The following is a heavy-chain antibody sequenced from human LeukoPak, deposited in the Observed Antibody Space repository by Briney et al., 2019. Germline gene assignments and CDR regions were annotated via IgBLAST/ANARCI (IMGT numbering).Heavy chain of an antibody. V-gene: IGHV1-2*02. CDR2: INPSSGGT. Sequence: GASVKVSCRASGYTFIAYYMHWVRQAPGQGLEWMGWINPSSGGTNYAQKFQGRVTMTRDTSISTAYMELSELRTDDTAVYYCAGQKDPRQIDYWGQGTLITVSS. J-gene: IGHJ4*02. CDR3: AGQKDPRQIDY. CDR1: GYTFIAYY.